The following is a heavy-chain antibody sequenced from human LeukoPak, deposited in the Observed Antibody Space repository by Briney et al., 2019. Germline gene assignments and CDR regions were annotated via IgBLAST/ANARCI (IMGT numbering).Heavy chain of an antibody. V-gene: IGHV4-59*01. CDR3: ARWNGSYYYYYGMDV. CDR1: GGSISSYY. CDR2: IYYSGST. Sequence: SETLSLTCTVSGGSISSYYWSWIRQPPGKGLEWIGYIYYSGSTNYNPSLKSRVTISVDTSKNQSSLKLSSVTAADTAVYYCARWNGSYYYYYGMDVWGQGTTVTVSS. J-gene: IGHJ6*02. D-gene: IGHD1-26*01.